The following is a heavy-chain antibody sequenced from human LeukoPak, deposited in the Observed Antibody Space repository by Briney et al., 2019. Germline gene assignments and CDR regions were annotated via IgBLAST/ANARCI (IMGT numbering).Heavy chain of an antibody. J-gene: IGHJ4*02. Sequence: GGSLRLSCAASGFTFDNYGMSWIRQAPGKGLEWVSGINWNGGSTDYADSVKGRFTISRDNAKNSLCLQMNSLRAEDTALYYCARGFDGNFDYWGQGALVTVSP. CDR2: INWNGGST. CDR1: GFTFDNYG. D-gene: IGHD3-9*01. V-gene: IGHV3-20*04. CDR3: ARGFDGNFDY.